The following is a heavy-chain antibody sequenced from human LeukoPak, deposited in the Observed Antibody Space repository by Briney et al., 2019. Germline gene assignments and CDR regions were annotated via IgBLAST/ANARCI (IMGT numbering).Heavy chain of an antibody. V-gene: IGHV3-23*01. J-gene: IGHJ3*02. CDR3: AKANGYLRFHAFDI. Sequence: PGGSLRLSCAASGFTFSSYAMSWVRQAPGKGLEWVSAISGSGGSTYYADSVKGRFTISRDNSKNTLYLQTNSLRAEDTAVCYCAKANGYLRFHAFDIWGQGTMVTVSS. D-gene: IGHD3-22*01. CDR2: ISGSGGST. CDR1: GFTFSSYA.